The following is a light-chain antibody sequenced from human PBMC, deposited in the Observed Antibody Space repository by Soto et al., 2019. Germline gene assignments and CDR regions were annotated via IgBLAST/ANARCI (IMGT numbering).Light chain of an antibody. CDR1: QNITGGF. CDR2: GAS. CDR3: QQYCSSPLT. V-gene: IGKV3-20*01. J-gene: IGKJ4*02. Sequence: EIVLTQSPGTLSSSPGERATLSCRTSQNITGGFLAWYQQKPGQAPRLLNYGASRRATGIPDRFSGGGSETDFTLTISRLEPEDFAVYYCQQYCSSPLTFGGGTKVEIK.